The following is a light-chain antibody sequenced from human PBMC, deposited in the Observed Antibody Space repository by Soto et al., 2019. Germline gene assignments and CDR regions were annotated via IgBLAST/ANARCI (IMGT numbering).Light chain of an antibody. CDR3: QQYNNWPFS. CDR2: DIS. Sequence: EITMTQFPATLSASPGEGVTLSCRAAQDVTNNFAWYHQKRGQAPRLLIYDISTRATGVPARFSGSGSETEFTLSISGLQSEDFAVYFCQQYNNWPFSFGQGTRLEIK. J-gene: IGKJ5*01. CDR1: QDVTNN. V-gene: IGKV3-15*01.